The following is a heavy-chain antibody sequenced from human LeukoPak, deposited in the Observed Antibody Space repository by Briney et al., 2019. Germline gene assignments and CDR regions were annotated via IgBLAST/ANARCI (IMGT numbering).Heavy chain of an antibody. Sequence: GGSLRLSCAASGFTFSSYAMSWVRQAPGKGLEWVSAISGSGGSTYYADSVKGRFAISRDNSKNTLFLQMNSLRAEDTAVYYCAKEPPSGYFDWLLTTFDIWGQGTMVTVSS. D-gene: IGHD3-9*01. CDR3: AKEPPSGYFDWLLTTFDI. V-gene: IGHV3-23*01. J-gene: IGHJ3*02. CDR1: GFTFSSYA. CDR2: ISGSGGST.